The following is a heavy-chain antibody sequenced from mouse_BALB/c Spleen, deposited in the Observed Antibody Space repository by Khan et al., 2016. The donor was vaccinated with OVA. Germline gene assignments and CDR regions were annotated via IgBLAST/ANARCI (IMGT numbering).Heavy chain of an antibody. CDR2: IDPETGGT. Sequence: QVQLKESGAELVRPGASVTLSCKASGYTFTDYEMHWVKQTPVHGLEWIGAIDPETGGTAYNQKFKGKATLTADKSSSTAYMELRSLTSEDSAVYYCTNGDYWGQGTTLTVSS. J-gene: IGHJ2*01. V-gene: IGHV1-15*01. CDR3: TNGDY. CDR1: GYTFTDYE.